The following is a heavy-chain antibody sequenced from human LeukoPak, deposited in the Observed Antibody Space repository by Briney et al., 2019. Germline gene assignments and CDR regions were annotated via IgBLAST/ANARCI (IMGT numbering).Heavy chain of an antibody. V-gene: IGHV3-30-3*02. Sequence: GGSLRLSCAASGFTFSSYAMHWVRQTPGKGLDWVAVISYDGSNKYHADSVKGRFTISRDSSKNTLYLQMNNLRAEDTAVYYCAKTSGYSSGPMDVWGQGTTVTVSS. J-gene: IGHJ6*02. CDR2: ISYDGSNK. D-gene: IGHD6-25*01. CDR1: GFTFSSYA. CDR3: AKTSGYSSGPMDV.